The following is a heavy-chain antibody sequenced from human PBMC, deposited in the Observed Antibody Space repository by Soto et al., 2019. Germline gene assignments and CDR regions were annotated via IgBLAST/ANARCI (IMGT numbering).Heavy chain of an antibody. Sequence: QVQLVESGGGVVQPGTSLRLSCAASGFTFRSYGIHWVRQAPGKGLQWVALISYDGSDKSYGDSVEGRFTISRDNSRNTLYLQRNSLRAEDTAVYFCALPYYTNGWYYFDYWGQGTLVTVSS. CDR2: ISYDGSDK. CDR3: ALPYYTNGWYYFDY. CDR1: GFTFRSYG. D-gene: IGHD6-19*01. V-gene: IGHV3-30*03. J-gene: IGHJ4*02.